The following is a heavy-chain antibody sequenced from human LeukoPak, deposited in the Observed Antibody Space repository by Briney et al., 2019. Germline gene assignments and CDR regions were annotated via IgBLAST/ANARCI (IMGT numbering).Heavy chain of an antibody. Sequence: ASVKVSCKASGYTFTDYYINWVRQAPGQGLEWMGWINPNSGDTNYAQKFQDRVTMTRDTSISTAYIELNLLRSDDTAVYYCARGSPTYYDFWSGYSGGDAFDIWGQGTMVTVSS. V-gene: IGHV1-2*02. CDR3: ARGSPTYYDFWSGYSGGDAFDI. D-gene: IGHD3-3*01. J-gene: IGHJ3*02. CDR2: INPNSGDT. CDR1: GYTFTDYY.